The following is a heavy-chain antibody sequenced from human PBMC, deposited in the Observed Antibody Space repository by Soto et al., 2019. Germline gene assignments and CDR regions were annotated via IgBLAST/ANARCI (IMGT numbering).Heavy chain of an antibody. CDR2: IIPNFGIA. D-gene: IGHD6-6*01. V-gene: IGHV1-69*12. Sequence: QVQLVQSGAEVKKSGSSVKVSCKASGGTFSTYVVSWVRQAPGQGLEWMGGIIPNFGIANYAQKLQDRVTITADESTSTAYMGLLCLGSGDTAVYYWALSRSSHIPFAWCHGTTVIVSS. CDR1: GGTFSTYV. J-gene: IGHJ6*02. CDR3: ALSRSSHIPFA.